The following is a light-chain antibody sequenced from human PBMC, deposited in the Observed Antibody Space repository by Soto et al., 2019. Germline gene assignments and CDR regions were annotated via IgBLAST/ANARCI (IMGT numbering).Light chain of an antibody. J-gene: IGKJ5*01. CDR3: QHYNNWSIT. V-gene: IGKV3-15*01. Sequence: EIVMTQSPATLSVSRGERATLSCRASQSITSNLAWYQQKPGQAPRLLIYDASTRATGIPARFSGSGSGTEFTLTISSLQSEDFAVYYCQHYNNWSITFGQGTRLEIK. CDR1: QSITSN. CDR2: DAS.